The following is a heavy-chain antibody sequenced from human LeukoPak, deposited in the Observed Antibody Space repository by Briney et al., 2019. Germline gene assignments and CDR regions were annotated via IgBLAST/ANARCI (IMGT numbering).Heavy chain of an antibody. CDR3: ARDRVTIFGVTGYYYGMDV. CDR1: GGSISSYY. V-gene: IGHV4-59*01. D-gene: IGHD3-3*01. Sequence: SETLSLTCTVSGGSISSYYWSWIRQPPGKGLEWIGYIYYSGSTNYNPSLKSRVTISVDTSKNQFSLKLSSVTAADTAVYYCARDRVTIFGVTGYYYGMDVWGQGTTVTVSS. CDR2: IYYSGST. J-gene: IGHJ6*02.